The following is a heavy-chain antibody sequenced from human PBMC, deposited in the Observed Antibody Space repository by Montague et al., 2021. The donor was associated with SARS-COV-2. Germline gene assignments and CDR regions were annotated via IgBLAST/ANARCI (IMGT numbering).Heavy chain of an antibody. Sequence: SETLSLTCTVSGGSISSYYRSWIRQPAGKGLEWIGRIYTSGSTNYNPSLKSRVTMSVDTSKNQFSLKLSFVTAADTAVYYCARDLIVYDYVWGSYRPYGMDVWGQGTTVTVSS. CDR1: GGSISSYY. D-gene: IGHD3-16*02. CDR2: IYTSGST. CDR3: ARDLIVYDYVWGSYRPYGMDV. J-gene: IGHJ6*02. V-gene: IGHV4-4*07.